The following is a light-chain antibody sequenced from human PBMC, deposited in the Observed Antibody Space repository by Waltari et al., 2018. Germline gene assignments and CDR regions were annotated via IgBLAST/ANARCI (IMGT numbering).Light chain of an antibody. CDR2: EVR. V-gene: IGLV2-23*02. Sequence: QSALTQPASVSGSPGQSITISCTGTSSDIGTYNLVSWYQQHPGKAPKLSIYEVRKWPSGVSSRVSGSKSGNTASLTIAGLQAEDEADYYCFSYAGRRTLVVLFGGGTKLTVL. CDR1: SSDIGTYNL. CDR3: FSYAGRRTLVVL. J-gene: IGLJ2*01.